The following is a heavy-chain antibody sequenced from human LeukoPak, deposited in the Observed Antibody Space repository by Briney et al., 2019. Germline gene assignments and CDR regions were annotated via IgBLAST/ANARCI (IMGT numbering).Heavy chain of an antibody. Sequence: PSETLSLTCTVSGGSISSYYWSWIRQPPGKGLEWIGYIYYSGSTNYNPSLKSRVTISVDTSKNQFSLKLSSVTAADTAVYYCARHVRTGSYYHNWFDPWGQGTLVTVSS. CDR2: IYYSGST. J-gene: IGHJ5*02. CDR3: ARHVRTGSYYHNWFDP. V-gene: IGHV4-59*08. D-gene: IGHD3-10*01. CDR1: GGSISSYY.